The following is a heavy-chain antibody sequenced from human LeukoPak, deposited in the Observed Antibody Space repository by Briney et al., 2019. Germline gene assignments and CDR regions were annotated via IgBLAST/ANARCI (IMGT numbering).Heavy chain of an antibody. CDR3: ARVHYYDSSGYHLDY. Sequence: ASVKVSCYASAYTFTGYYMHWVRQAPGQGLEWMGWINPNSGGTNYAQKFQGRVTMTRDTSISTAYMELSRLRSDDTAVYYCARVHYYDSSGYHLDYWGQGTLVTVSS. V-gene: IGHV1-2*02. CDR2: INPNSGGT. CDR1: AYTFTGYY. D-gene: IGHD3-22*01. J-gene: IGHJ4*02.